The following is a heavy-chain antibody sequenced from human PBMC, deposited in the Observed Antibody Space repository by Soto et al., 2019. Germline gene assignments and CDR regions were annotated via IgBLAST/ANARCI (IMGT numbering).Heavy chain of an antibody. V-gene: IGHV2-70*13. Sequence: GPTLVNPKHTLTLACAFSGFSLSTSGMCVSWIRQPPGKALEWLALIDWDDDKYYTTSLQTRLTISKDTSKNEVVLTLTNLDPVDTGTYYCARIVNYYGSGRNYFYGMDVWGPGTPVTVSS. CDR2: IDWDDDK. CDR3: ARIVNYYGSGRNYFYGMDV. CDR1: GFSLSTSGMC. J-gene: IGHJ6*02. D-gene: IGHD3-10*01.